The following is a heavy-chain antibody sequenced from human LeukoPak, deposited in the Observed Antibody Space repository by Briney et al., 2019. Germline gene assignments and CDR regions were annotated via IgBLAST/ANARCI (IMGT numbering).Heavy chain of an antibody. CDR2: ISWDGGST. V-gene: IGHV3-43D*04. CDR3: AKDIGSGIVVVIYYLDY. Sequence: GGSLRLSCAASGFIFDDYAMHWVRQAPGKGLEWVSLISWDGGSTYYADSVKGRFTISRDNSENFLYLQMNSLRAEDTALYYCAKDIGSGIVVVIYYLDYWGKGTLVTVSS. CDR1: GFIFDDYA. D-gene: IGHD3-22*01. J-gene: IGHJ4*02.